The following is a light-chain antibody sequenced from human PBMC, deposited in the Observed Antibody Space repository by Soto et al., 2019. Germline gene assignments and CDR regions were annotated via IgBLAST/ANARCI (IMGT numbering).Light chain of an antibody. Sequence: EIVLTQSPATLSLSPGERATLSCRASQSVSSYLAWYQQKPGQAPRLLIYDASNRATGIPARFSGSGSGTDFTLTISSLEPEDFAVYYCQQRNYWPRTFGQGTKLVIK. J-gene: IGKJ2*01. V-gene: IGKV3-11*01. CDR1: QSVSSY. CDR3: QQRNYWPRT. CDR2: DAS.